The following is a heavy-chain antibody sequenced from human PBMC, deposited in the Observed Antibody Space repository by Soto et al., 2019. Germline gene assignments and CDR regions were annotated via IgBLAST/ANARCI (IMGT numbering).Heavy chain of an antibody. J-gene: IGHJ6*02. CDR3: ARGVGDGGYGDYLPYYYYGMDV. V-gene: IGHV1-18*01. Sequence: QVQLVQSGAEVKKPGASVKVSCKASGYTFTSYGISWVRQAPGQGLEWMGWISAYNGNTNYAQKLQGRVTMTTDTSPSTAYMELRSLRSDDTAVYYCARGVGDGGYGDYLPYYYYGMDVWGQGTTVTVSS. CDR1: GYTFTSYG. D-gene: IGHD4-17*01. CDR2: ISAYNGNT.